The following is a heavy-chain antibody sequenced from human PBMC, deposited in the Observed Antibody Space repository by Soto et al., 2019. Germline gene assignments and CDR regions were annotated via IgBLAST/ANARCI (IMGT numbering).Heavy chain of an antibody. CDR3: AKKYSSDWPTFDF. CDR1: GFTFTRYA. D-gene: IGHD6-19*01. CDR2: VSPDGIRT. V-gene: IGHV3-23*01. Sequence: QPGGSLRLSCVGSGFTFTRYAMSWVRQAPGKGLEWVSAVSPDGIRTSYADSVKGRFTISRDNSKNTVYLQMNSLRAEDMAIYYCAKKYSSDWPTFDFWGQGTLVTVSS. J-gene: IGHJ4*02.